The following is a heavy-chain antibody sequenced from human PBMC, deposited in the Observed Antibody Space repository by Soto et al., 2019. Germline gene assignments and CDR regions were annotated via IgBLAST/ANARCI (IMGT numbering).Heavy chain of an antibody. Sequence: PGESLKISCKGSGYSFTSYWISWVRQMPGKGLEWMGRIDPSDSYTNYSPSFQGHVTISADKSISTAYLQWSSLKASDTAMYYCARQGYYYDSSGYVPFDYWGQGTLVTVS. J-gene: IGHJ4*02. CDR2: IDPSDSYT. D-gene: IGHD3-22*01. CDR1: GYSFTSYW. CDR3: ARQGYYYDSSGYVPFDY. V-gene: IGHV5-10-1*01.